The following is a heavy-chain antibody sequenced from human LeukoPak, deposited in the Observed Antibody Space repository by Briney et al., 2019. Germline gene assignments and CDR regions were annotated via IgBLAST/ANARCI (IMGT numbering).Heavy chain of an antibody. CDR1: GFTFSSYA. CDR2: ISYDGSNK. V-gene: IGHV3-30*04. J-gene: IGHJ4*02. Sequence: GGSLRLSCAASGFTFSSYAMHWVRQAPGKGLEWVAVISYDGSNKYYADSVKGRFTISRDNSKNTLYLQMNSLRAEDTAVYYCARDYGSGSYYGIHFDYWGQGTLVTVSS. D-gene: IGHD3-10*01. CDR3: ARDYGSGSYYGIHFDY.